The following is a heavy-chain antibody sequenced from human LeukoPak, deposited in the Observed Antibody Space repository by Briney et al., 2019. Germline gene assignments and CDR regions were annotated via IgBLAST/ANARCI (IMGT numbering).Heavy chain of an antibody. CDR2: IWYDGSNK. D-gene: IGHD3-10*01. Sequence: GGSLRLSCTASGFALSSSGMHWVRQAPGRGLEWVAFIWYDGSNKYYADSVKDRFTISRDNSKNTLYLQMNSLRAEDTAVYFCARTNTLDRGPIIDPLDYWGQGTLVTVSS. CDR1: GFALSSSG. V-gene: IGHV3-33*01. CDR3: ARTNTLDRGPIIDPLDY. J-gene: IGHJ4*02.